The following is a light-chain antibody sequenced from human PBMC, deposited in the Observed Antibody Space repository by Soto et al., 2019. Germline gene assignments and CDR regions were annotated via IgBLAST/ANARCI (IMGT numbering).Light chain of an antibody. V-gene: IGKV1-5*03. CDR2: KAS. Sequence: DIQMTQSPSTVSASVGDRVTITCRASQNINTWLAWYQQKPGKAPKLLILKASSLESGVPSRFSGSGSGTEFTLTISSLQTDDLATYYCQQYNNYFWAFGQGTRVEIK. J-gene: IGKJ1*01. CDR1: QNINTW. CDR3: QQYNNYFWA.